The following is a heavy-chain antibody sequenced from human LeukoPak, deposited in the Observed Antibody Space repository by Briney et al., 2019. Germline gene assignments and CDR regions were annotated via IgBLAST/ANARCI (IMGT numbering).Heavy chain of an antibody. J-gene: IGHJ3*02. CDR3: TSSKQWLVRVSVNAFDI. Sequence: PGRSLRLSCTASGFTFGDYAMSWVRQAPGGGLEWVGFIRSKAYGGTTEYAASVKGRFTITRDDSKSIAYLQMNSLKTEDTAVYYCTSSKQWLVRVSVNAFDIWGQGTMVTVSS. CDR2: IRSKAYGGTT. V-gene: IGHV3-49*04. D-gene: IGHD6-19*01. CDR1: GFTFGDYA.